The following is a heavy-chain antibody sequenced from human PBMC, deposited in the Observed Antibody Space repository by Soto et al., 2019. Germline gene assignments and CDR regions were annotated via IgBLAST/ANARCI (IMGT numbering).Heavy chain of an antibody. Sequence: SETLSLTCSVSGGSISSGGYYWSWIRQHPGKGLEWIAYIYYSGSTYYNPSLKSRVSISLDTSKTQFSLKLSPVTAADTAVYYCARXRAGFFWSGRRDNWFDPWGQGTLVTVSS. J-gene: IGHJ5*02. V-gene: IGHV4-31*03. CDR3: ARXRAGFFWSGRRDNWFDP. CDR1: GGSISSGGYY. CDR2: IYYSGST. D-gene: IGHD3-3*01.